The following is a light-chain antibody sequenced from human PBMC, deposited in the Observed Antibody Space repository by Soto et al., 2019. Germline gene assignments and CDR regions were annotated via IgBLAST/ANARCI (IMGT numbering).Light chain of an antibody. Sequence: QPVLTEPASMSGSPGRLLTISCTGTSSDVGGYNYVSWYQQLPGKAPKLMIYDVSNRPSGVSNRFSGSKSGNTASLTISGLQAEDEADYYCSSYTSSSTLFGTGTKVTVL. CDR2: DVS. CDR3: SSYTSSSTL. V-gene: IGLV2-14*01. CDR1: SSDVGGYNY. J-gene: IGLJ1*01.